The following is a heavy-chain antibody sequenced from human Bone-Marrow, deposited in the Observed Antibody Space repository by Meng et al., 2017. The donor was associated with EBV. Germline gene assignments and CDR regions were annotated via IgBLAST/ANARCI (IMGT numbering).Heavy chain of an antibody. J-gene: IGHJ4*02. D-gene: IGHD5-12*01. CDR3: VRDLWLRIGECV. V-gene: IGHV1-69*17. CDR2: ITPVFGVA. Sequence: QVQLVQSGAEVKKPGSSVKVSCKGSGASFNNFGISWVRQAPGQGLEWMGDITPVFGVANYAESFQGRVTISADTSTRTTYMDLSSLRSDDTAVYYCVRDLWLRIGECVWGQGTLVTASS. CDR1: GASFNNFG.